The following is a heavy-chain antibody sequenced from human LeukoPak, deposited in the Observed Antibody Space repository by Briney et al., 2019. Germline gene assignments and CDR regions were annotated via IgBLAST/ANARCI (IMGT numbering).Heavy chain of an antibody. CDR1: GGSISSYY. V-gene: IGHV4-59*08. CDR2: IDDSGST. Sequence: SETLSLTCTVSGGSISSYYWSWIRQPPGKGLEWIGYIDDSGSTNYNPSLKSRVTISVDTSKNQFSLKLNSVTAADTAVYYCARNVRELGRWLDPWGQGTLVTVSS. J-gene: IGHJ5*02. CDR3: ARNVRELGRWLDP. D-gene: IGHD7-27*01.